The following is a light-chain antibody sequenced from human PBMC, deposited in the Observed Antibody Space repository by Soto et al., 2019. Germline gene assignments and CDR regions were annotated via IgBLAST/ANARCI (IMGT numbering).Light chain of an antibody. CDR3: QQYGRSPPLT. J-gene: IGKJ5*01. Sequence: EIVLTQSPGTLSLFPGEGAALSFRSIQSVSSNYLAWYQQKPGQAPRLLIYGSSSRATGIPARFSGSGSGTDFTLTISRLEPEDFAVYYCQQYGRSPPLTFGQGTRLEIK. CDR1: QSVSSNY. CDR2: GSS. V-gene: IGKV3-20*01.